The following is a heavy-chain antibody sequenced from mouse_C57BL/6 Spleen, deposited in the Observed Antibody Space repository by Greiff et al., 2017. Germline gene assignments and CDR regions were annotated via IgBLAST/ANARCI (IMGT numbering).Heavy chain of an antibody. CDR1: GYTFTDYE. Sequence: QVQLQQSGAELVRPGASVTLSCKASGYTFTDYEMNWVKQTPVHGLEWIGAIDPETGGTAYNQKFKGKAILTADKSSSTAYMELRSLTSEDSAVXSGTKTPNYYGSPSYAMDYWGQGTSVTVSS. CDR3: TKTPNYYGSPSYAMDY. D-gene: IGHD1-1*01. V-gene: IGHV1-15*01. J-gene: IGHJ4*01. CDR2: IDPETGGT.